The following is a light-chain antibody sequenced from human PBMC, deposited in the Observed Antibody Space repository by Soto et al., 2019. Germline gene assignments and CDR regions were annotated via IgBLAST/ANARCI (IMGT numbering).Light chain of an antibody. CDR2: GAS. V-gene: IGKV3-20*01. CDR3: HHYGNSPPIT. Sequence: EIVLTQSAGTLSLSPGERATLSCRASQSVSSNYLAWYQQRPGQAPRVLIYGASSRSTGIQDRFSGSGSGTDFTLAISTLEPEDFAVYFCHHYGNSPPITCGQGTKVEIK. J-gene: IGKJ2*01. CDR1: QSVSSNY.